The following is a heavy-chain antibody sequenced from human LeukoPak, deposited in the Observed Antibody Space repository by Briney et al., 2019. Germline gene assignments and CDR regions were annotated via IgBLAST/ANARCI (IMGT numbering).Heavy chain of an antibody. CDR3: ARMEAAAGYP. Sequence: SQTLFLTCTVSGGSISSGGYYWSWIRQHPGKGLEWIGYIYYSGSTYYNPSLKSRVTISVDTSKNQFSLKLSSVTAADTAVYYYARMEAAAGYPWGQGTLVTVSS. J-gene: IGHJ5*02. D-gene: IGHD6-13*01. CDR2: IYYSGST. CDR1: GGSISSGGYY. V-gene: IGHV4-31*03.